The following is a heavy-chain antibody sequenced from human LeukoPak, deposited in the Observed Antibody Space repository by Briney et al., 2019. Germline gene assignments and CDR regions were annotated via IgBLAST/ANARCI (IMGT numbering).Heavy chain of an antibody. J-gene: IGHJ4*02. CDR2: IYSGGST. CDR3: ARVGGYGDYSSSY. D-gene: IGHD4-17*01. V-gene: IGHV3-53*04. Sequence: PGGSLRLSCAASGFTFSNYPMSWVRQAPGKGLEWVSVIYSGGSTYYADSVKGRFTLSRHNSKNTLYLQMNSLRAEDTAVYYCARVGGYGDYSSSYWGQGTLVTVSS. CDR1: GFTFSNYP.